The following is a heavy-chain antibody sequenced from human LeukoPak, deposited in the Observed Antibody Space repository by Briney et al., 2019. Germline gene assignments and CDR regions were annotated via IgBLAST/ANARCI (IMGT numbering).Heavy chain of an antibody. CDR3: AGIAAAGGP. J-gene: IGHJ5*02. V-gene: IGHV3-48*01. D-gene: IGHD6-13*01. CDR2: ISSSSSTI. Sequence: GGSLRLSCAASGFTFSSYSMNWVRQAPGKGLKWVSYISSSSSTIYYADSVKGRFTISRDNAKNSLYLQMNSLRAEDTAVYYCAGIAAAGGPWGQGTLVTVSS. CDR1: GFTFSSYS.